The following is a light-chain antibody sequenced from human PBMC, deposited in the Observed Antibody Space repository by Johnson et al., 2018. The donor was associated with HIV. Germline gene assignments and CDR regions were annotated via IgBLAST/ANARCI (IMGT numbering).Light chain of an antibody. Sequence: QPVLTQPPSVSAAPGQKVTIPCSGSSSNIGNNYASWYQQVPGTAPKLLIYDNNKRPSGIPDRFSGSKSGTSATLGITGLQTGDEADYYCGTWDSSLSAYVFGTGTKVTVL. V-gene: IGLV1-51*01. CDR2: DNN. J-gene: IGLJ1*01. CDR3: GTWDSSLSAYV. CDR1: SSNIGNNY.